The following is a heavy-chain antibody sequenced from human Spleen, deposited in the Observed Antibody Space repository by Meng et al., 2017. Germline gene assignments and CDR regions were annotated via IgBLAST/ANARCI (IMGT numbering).Heavy chain of an antibody. CDR2: IHPSGHP. V-gene: IGHV1-18*01. CDR3: VKHSSDWSLDS. Sequence: QVQLVQSGAEVKKPGASVKVSCKASGYTYTDYQTDWVRQAPGQGLEWMGWIHPSGHPTYAQKFQGRVTMTIDTSTTTASIELRSLRSDDSALYYCVKHSSDWSLDSWGQGTLVTVSS. J-gene: IGHJ4*02. D-gene: IGHD6-19*01. CDR1: GYTYTDYQ.